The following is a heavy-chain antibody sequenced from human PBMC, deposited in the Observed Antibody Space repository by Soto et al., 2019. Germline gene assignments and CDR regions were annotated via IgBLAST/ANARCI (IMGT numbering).Heavy chain of an antibody. CDR1: GFTFSSYA. CDR2: ISGSGGST. D-gene: IGHD3-3*01. CDR3: AKDRRIFGVVNY. Sequence: LRLSCAASGFTFSSYAMSWVRQAPGKGLEWVSAISGSGGSTYYADSVKGRFTISRDNSKNTLYLQMNSLRAEDTAVYYCAKDRRIFGVVNYWGQGTLVTVSS. V-gene: IGHV3-23*01. J-gene: IGHJ4*02.